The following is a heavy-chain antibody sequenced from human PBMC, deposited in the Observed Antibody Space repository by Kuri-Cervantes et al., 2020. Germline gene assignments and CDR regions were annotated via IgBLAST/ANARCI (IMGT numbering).Heavy chain of an antibody. CDR3: ARSPPGIAVNLYNWFDP. D-gene: IGHD6-19*01. V-gene: IGHV1-8*01. CDR1: GYTFTSYD. J-gene: IGHJ5*02. CDR2: MNPNSGNT. Sequence: ASVKVSCKAFGYTFTSYDINWVRQATGQGLEWMGWMNPNSGNTGYAQKFQGRVTMTRNTSISTAYMELSSLRSEDTAVYYCARSPPGIAVNLYNWFDPWGQGTLVTVSS.